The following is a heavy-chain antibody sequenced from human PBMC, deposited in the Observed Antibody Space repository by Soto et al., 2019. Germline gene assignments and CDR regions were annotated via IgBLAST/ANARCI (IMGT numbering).Heavy chain of an antibody. CDR3: AXXXXXXXXXXXXXH. V-gene: IGHV1-24*01. J-gene: IGHJ4*02. CDR2: FDPEDGKT. Sequence: GLEWMGGFDPEDGKTSNAQEFQGRVTMTEDTSTDTAYMELSVHSSVDTAVYYCAXXXXXXXXXXXXXHWGQETLVTVSS.